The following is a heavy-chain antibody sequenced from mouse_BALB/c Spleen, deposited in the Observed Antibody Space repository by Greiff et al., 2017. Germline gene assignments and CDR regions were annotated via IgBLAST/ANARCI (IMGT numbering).Heavy chain of an antibody. Sequence: VQLQQSGPELVKPGASVKISCKASGYTFTDYNMHWVKQSHGKSLEWIGYIYPYNGGTGYNQKFKSKATLTVDNSSSTAYMELRSLTSEDSAVYYCAREDDYDPYYYAMDYWGQGTSVTVSS. CDR3: AREDDYDPYYYAMDY. J-gene: IGHJ4*01. V-gene: IGHV1S29*02. CDR2: IYPYNGGT. D-gene: IGHD2-4*01. CDR1: GYTFTDYN.